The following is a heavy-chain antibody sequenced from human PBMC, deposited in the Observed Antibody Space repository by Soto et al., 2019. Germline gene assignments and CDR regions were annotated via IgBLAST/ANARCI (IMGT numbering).Heavy chain of an antibody. Sequence: GGSLRISCATSGITFSSYAMSWVRQAPGKGLEWVSAISGSGGSTYYADSVKGRFTISIDNSKNTLYLQMNSLRAEDMAVYYCAKDPLLAMTTLAWGQGTLVTVSS. CDR2: ISGSGGST. CDR1: GITFSSYA. V-gene: IGHV3-23*01. J-gene: IGHJ5*02. CDR3: AKDPLLAMTTLA. D-gene: IGHD4-4*01.